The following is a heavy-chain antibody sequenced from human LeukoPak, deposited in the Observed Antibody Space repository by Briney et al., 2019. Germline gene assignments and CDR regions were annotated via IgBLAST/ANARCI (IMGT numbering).Heavy chain of an antibody. CDR3: ASGTYYGSGSGLSKFYYFDY. CDR1: GYTFTSYD. D-gene: IGHD3-10*01. Sequence: GASVKVSCKASGYTFTSYDINWVRQATGQGLEWMGWMNPNSGNTGYAQKFQGRVTMTRNTSISTAYMELSSLRSEDTAVNYCASGTYYGSGSGLSKFYYFDYWGQGTLVTVSS. J-gene: IGHJ4*02. V-gene: IGHV1-8*01. CDR2: MNPNSGNT.